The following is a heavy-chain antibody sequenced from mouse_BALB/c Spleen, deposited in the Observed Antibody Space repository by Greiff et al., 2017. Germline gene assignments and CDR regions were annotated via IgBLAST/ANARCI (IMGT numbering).Heavy chain of an antibody. CDR2: IDPSDSYT. V-gene: IGHV1-69*02. CDR3: ARGWADPFAY. CDR1: GYTFTSYW. Sequence: QVQLQQPGAELVKPGASVKLSCKASGYTFTSYWMHWVKQRPGQGLEWIGEIDPSDSYTNYNQKFKGKATLTVDKSSSTAYMQLSSLTSEDSAVYYCARGWADPFAYWGQGTLVTVSA. J-gene: IGHJ3*01. D-gene: IGHD3-3*01.